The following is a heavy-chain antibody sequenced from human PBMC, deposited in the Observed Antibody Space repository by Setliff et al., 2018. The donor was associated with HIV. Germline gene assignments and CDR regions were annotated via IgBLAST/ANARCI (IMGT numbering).Heavy chain of an antibody. V-gene: IGHV1-69*08. Sequence: GASVKVSCKASGGAPNIYSISWVRQAPGQGLEWMGRIIPGLGTSVYAQKFQGRFTVSRDNANNLLFLQMNNLRAEDTAVYYCASFYGDYGYWGHGTQVTVSS. D-gene: IGHD3-10*01. CDR1: GGAPNIYS. CDR3: ASFYGDYGY. J-gene: IGHJ4*01. CDR2: IIPGLGTS.